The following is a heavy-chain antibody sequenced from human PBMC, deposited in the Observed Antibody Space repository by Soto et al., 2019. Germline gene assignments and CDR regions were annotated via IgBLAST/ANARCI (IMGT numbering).Heavy chain of an antibody. CDR2: ISASGGST. CDR3: ARAPGTDIDLTVHEVSPFDY. Sequence: GGSLRLSCAASGFTFSSYAMTWVRQAPGEGLAWVSAISASGGSTYYADSVKGRFTISRDNSKNTLYLQMNSLRAEDTAVYYCARAPGTDIDLTVHEVSPFDYWGQGTLVNGSS. D-gene: IGHD3-9*01. J-gene: IGHJ4*02. CDR1: GFTFSSYA. V-gene: IGHV3-23*01.